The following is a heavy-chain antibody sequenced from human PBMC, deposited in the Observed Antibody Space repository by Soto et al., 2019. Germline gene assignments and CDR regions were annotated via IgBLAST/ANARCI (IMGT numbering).Heavy chain of an antibody. CDR3: ARATMVRGVIEYYYYGMDV. CDR1: GGSISSSNW. CDR2: IYHSGST. Sequence: SETLSLTCAVSGGSISSSNWWSWVRQPPGKGLEWIGEIYHSGSTNYNPSLKSRVTISVDTSKNQFSLKLSSVTAADTAVYYCARATMVRGVIEYYYYGMDVWGQGTTVT. V-gene: IGHV4-4*02. D-gene: IGHD3-10*01. J-gene: IGHJ6*02.